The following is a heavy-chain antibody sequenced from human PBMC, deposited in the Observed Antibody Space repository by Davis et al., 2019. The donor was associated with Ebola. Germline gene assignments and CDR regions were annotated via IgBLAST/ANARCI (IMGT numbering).Heavy chain of an antibody. D-gene: IGHD2-21*01. Sequence: GGSLRPSCAASGFTFSSYSLNWVRKAPGKGLEWVSSISSSSSYIYYADSVKGRSTISRDNAKNSLYLQMNSLRAEDTDVYYCARGPRWGGEVYNDYWGQGTLVTVSS. CDR2: ISSSSSYI. CDR1: GFTFSSYS. V-gene: IGHV3-21*01. CDR3: ARGPRWGGEVYNDY. J-gene: IGHJ4*02.